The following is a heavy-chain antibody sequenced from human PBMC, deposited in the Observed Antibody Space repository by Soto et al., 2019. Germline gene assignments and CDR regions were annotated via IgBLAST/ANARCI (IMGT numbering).Heavy chain of an antibody. CDR3: AKDRGIVVVPAAIQWVDY. J-gene: IGHJ4*02. CDR1: GFTFSSYA. Sequence: PGGSLRLSCAASGFTFSSYAMSWVRQAPGKGLEWVSAISGSGGSTYYADSVKGRFTISRDNSKNTLYLQMNSLRAEDTAVYYCAKDRGIVVVPAAIQWVDYWGQGTLVTVSS. D-gene: IGHD2-2*02. V-gene: IGHV3-23*01. CDR2: ISGSGGST.